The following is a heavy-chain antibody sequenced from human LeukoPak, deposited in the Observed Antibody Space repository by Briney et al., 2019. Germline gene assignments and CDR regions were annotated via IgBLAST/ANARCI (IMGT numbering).Heavy chain of an antibody. D-gene: IGHD3-22*01. CDR2: MHPNSGGT. J-gene: IGHJ4*02. Sequence: ASVKVSCKASGYTFTDYYLHWLRQAPGQGLEWRGWMHPNSGGTKYAQNFQGRVTMTRDTSITTAYMEFTRLTSDDTAVYYCASLAHFDGSTYYPDFWGQGTLVTVSS. CDR3: ASLAHFDGSTYYPDF. V-gene: IGHV1-2*02. CDR1: GYTFTDYY.